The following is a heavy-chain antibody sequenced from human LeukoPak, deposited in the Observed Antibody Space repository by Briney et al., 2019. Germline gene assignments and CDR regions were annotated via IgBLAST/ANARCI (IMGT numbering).Heavy chain of an antibody. CDR2: IYYSGST. Sequence: PSQTLSLTCAVSGGSISSGGYSWSWIRQPPGKGLEWIGYIYYSGSTYYNPSLQSRVTISEDTSKNQFSLKPSSVTGADTPVYYCERESFEYNYSYMDVWGKGTTVTISS. CDR1: GGSISSGGYS. CDR3: ERESFEYNYSYMDV. V-gene: IGHV4-30-4*07. J-gene: IGHJ6*03.